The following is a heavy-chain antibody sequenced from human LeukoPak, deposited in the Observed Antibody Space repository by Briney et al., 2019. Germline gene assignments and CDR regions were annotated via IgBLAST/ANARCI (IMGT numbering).Heavy chain of an antibody. CDR2: IIPIFGTA. CDR1: GGTFSSYA. J-gene: IGHJ4*02. Sequence: SVKVSCKASGGTFSSYAISWVRQAPGQGLEWMGGIIPIFGTANYAQKFQGRVTITTDESTSTAYMELSSLRSEDTAVYYCAREENDILTGCYHAWGQGTLVTVSS. CDR3: AREENDILTGCYHA. V-gene: IGHV1-69*05. D-gene: IGHD3-9*01.